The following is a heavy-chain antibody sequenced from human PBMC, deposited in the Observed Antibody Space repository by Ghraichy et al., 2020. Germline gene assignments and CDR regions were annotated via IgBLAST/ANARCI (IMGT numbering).Heavy chain of an antibody. CDR2: IYSGGST. V-gene: IGHV3-53*01. CDR1: GFTVSSNY. CDR3: ARDLPRDSNYYYYMDV. D-gene: IGHD3-10*01. J-gene: IGHJ6*03. Sequence: GESLNISCAASGFTVSSNYMSWVRQAPGKGLEWVSVIYSGGSTYYADSVKGRFTISRDNSKNTLYLQMNSLRAEDTAVYYCARDLPRDSNYYYYMDVWGKGTTVTVSS.